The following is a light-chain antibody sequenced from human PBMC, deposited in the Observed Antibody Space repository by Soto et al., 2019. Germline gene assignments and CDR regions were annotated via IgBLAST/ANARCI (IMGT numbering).Light chain of an antibody. CDR2: EVS. CDR3: ISYTSSSTWV. V-gene: IGLV2-14*01. CDR1: SSDVGAYNY. J-gene: IGLJ3*02. Sequence: QSALTQPACVSGSPGQSITISCTGTSSDVGAYNYVSWYQQHPGKAPKLMIYEVSNRPSGVSDRFSGSRSGNTASLTISGLQAEDESDYYCISYTSSSTWVFGGGTKVTVL.